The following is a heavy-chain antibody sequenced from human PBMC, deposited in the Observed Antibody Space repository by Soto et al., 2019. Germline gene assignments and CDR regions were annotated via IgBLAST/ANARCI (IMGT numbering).Heavy chain of an antibody. V-gene: IGHV3-11*05. CDR2: ISSSSSYT. CDR1: GFTFSDYY. Sequence: PGGSLRLSCAASGFTFSDYYMSWIRQAPGKGLEWVSYISSSSSYTSYADSVKGRFTISRDNAKNSLYLQMNSLRAEDTAVYYCAKGVYYYDSSGYRSPLWGQGTLVTVSS. CDR3: AKGVYYYDSSGYRSPL. D-gene: IGHD3-22*01. J-gene: IGHJ4*02.